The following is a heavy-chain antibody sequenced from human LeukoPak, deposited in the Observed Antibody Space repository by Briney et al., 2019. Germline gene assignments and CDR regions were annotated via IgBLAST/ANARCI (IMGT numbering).Heavy chain of an antibody. CDR2: IYPGDSDT. CDR1: GYSFTSYW. J-gene: IGHJ4*02. CDR3: ARRSYCGGDCYSDY. V-gene: IGHV5-51*01. Sequence: GEALRISCKGSGYSFTSYWIGWVRQMPGKVLGWMGIIYPGDSDTRYSPSFRGQVTISADKSISTAYLQWSSLKASDTAMYYCARRSYCGGDCYSDYWGQGTLVTVSS. D-gene: IGHD2-21*02.